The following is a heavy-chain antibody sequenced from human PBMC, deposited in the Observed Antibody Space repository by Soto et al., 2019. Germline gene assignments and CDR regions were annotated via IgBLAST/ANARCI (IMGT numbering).Heavy chain of an antibody. Sequence: GGSLRLACAAAGLAFSNYWMSWVRQAPGNGLEWVANIKQDGSEQYYVDSVKGRCTLSRDNAQNSLQLQRNSLRAEDTAIYFRARVDYGNGWIFDHWGQGTLVTVPS. CDR3: ARVDYGNGWIFDH. V-gene: IGHV3-7*01. CDR1: GLAFSNYW. D-gene: IGHD6-25*01. J-gene: IGHJ4*01. CDR2: IKQDGSEQ.